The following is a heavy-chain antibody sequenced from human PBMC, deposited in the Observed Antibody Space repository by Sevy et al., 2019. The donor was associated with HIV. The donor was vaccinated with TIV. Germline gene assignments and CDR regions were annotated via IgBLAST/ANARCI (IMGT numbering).Heavy chain of an antibody. CDR2: ILYDGSNK. CDR1: GFTFSSYG. V-gene: IGHV3-30*18. J-gene: IGHJ4*02. CDR3: AKAGYSSSWYADY. Sequence: GGSLRLSCAASGFTFSSYGMHWVRQAPGKGLEWVAVILYDGSNKYYADSVKGRFTISRDNSKNTLYLQMNSLRAEDTVVYYCAKAGYSSSWYADYWGQGTLVTVSS. D-gene: IGHD6-13*01.